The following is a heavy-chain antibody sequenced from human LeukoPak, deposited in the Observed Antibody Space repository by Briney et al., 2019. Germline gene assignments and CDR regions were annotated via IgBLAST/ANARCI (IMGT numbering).Heavy chain of an antibody. J-gene: IGHJ4*02. CDR2: ISGSGGNT. CDR1: GFTFISYA. D-gene: IGHD3-16*02. Sequence: GGSLSLFCATSGFTFISYAMSWVRQAPGQGLECVSGISGSGGNTYYSASVKGRFTVSRDNSQNTLYLQMNSLRAEDTAVYYCAKDWTSSPLYSDYWGQGTLVTVSS. V-gene: IGHV3-23*01. CDR3: AKDWTSSPLYSDY.